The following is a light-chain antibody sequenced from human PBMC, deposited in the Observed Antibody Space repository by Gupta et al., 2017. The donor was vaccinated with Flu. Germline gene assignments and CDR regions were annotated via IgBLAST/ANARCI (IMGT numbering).Light chain of an antibody. CDR3: QLWQTTTDHSG. Sequence: SSVLTHPSSVSLAQGTTARIASGGTKMGTKTVHSYQRKQGQAAVLVVHDDGVRPSCIPYRFSCSNSGNMATLTIDRVEAADEADYYCQLWQTTTDHSGFGGGTKLTVL. CDR2: DDG. J-gene: IGLJ3*02. V-gene: IGLV3-21*03. CDR1: KMGTKT.